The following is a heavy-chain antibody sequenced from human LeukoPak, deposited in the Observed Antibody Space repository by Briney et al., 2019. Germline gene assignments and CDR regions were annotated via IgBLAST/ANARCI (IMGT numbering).Heavy chain of an antibody. CDR1: GFTFSSYS. J-gene: IGHJ5*02. CDR3: ARSLVVGATYPYH. V-gene: IGHV3-48*01. CDR2: ITFSSSII. Sequence: GGSLRLSCAASGFTFSSYSMNWVRQAPGKGLEWVSYITFSSSIIYYADSVKGRFTISRDNAKNSLYLQLNSLRAEDTAVYYCARSLVVGATYPYHWGQGTLVTVSS. D-gene: IGHD1-26*01.